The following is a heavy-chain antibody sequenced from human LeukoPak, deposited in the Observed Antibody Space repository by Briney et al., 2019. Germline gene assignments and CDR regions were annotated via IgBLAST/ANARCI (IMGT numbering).Heavy chain of an antibody. Sequence: GGSLRLSCAASGFTVSSYYMNWVRQAPGKGLEWVSAISGSGGSTYYADSVKGRFTISRDNSKNTLYLQMNSLRAEDTAVYYCAKAFSPYYGSGSYLDWGQGTLVTVSS. CDR3: AKAFSPYYGSGSYLD. D-gene: IGHD3-10*01. CDR2: ISGSGGST. CDR1: GFTVSSYY. V-gene: IGHV3-23*01. J-gene: IGHJ4*02.